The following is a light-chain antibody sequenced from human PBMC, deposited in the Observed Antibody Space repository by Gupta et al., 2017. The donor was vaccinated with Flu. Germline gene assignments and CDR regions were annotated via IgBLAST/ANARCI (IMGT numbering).Light chain of an antibody. CDR2: GAS. V-gene: IGKV1-12*01. Sequence: GERVTITCRASHYVDNWLVWYQQKPGTAPRLLIYGASRLAADIPARFSGSGSGTEFSLTISGLESGDFAIYFCQQPYGCPRTFGQGTRVDIK. CDR1: HYVDNW. CDR3: QQPYGCPRT. J-gene: IGKJ1*01.